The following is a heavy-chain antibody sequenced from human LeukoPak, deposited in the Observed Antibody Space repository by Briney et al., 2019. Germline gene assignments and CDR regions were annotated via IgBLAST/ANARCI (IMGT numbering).Heavy chain of an antibody. CDR3: ARVLLAVAGRARFDP. D-gene: IGHD6-19*01. V-gene: IGHV1-46*01. CDR1: GYTFTSYY. J-gene: IGHJ5*02. Sequence: ASVKVSCEASGYTFTSYYMHWVRQAPGQGLEWMGIINPSGGSTSYAQKFQGRVTMTRDTSTSTVYMELSSLRSEDTAVYYCARVLLAVAGRARFDPWGQGTLVTVSS. CDR2: INPSGGST.